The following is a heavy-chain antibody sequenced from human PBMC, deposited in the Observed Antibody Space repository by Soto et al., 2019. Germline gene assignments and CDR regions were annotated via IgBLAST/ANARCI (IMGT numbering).Heavy chain of an antibody. J-gene: IGHJ4*02. CDR3: GRCGYSCRLS. CDR2: IYYSGST. D-gene: IGHD5-18*01. CDR1: GGSISSGDYY. Sequence: QVQLQESGPGLVKPSQTLSLTCTVSGGSISSGDYYWSWIRQPPGKGLEWIGYIYYSGSTDYNPSLKXXDXISXGTAKNKFFLKLSTGTAADTAVDYCGRCGYSCRLSCGEGTLVTVSS. V-gene: IGHV4-30-4*01.